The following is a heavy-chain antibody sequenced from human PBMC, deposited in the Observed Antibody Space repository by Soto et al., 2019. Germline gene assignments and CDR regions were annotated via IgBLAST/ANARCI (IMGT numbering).Heavy chain of an antibody. CDR1: GFTFSSYA. J-gene: IGHJ4*02. CDR3: AKLQAYSYGPGAYFDY. V-gene: IGHV3-23*01. D-gene: IGHD5-18*01. Sequence: GGSLRLSCAASGFTFSSYAMSWVRQAPRKGLEWVSAISGSAGGTDYVDSVKGRFTISRDYSKNTLYLQMNSLRAEDTAVYYCAKLQAYSYGPGAYFDYWGQGTLVTVSS. CDR2: ISGSAGGT.